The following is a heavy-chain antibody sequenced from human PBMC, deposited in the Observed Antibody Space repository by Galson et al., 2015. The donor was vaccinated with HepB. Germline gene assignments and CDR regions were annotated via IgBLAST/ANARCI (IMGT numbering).Heavy chain of an antibody. CDR3: ATTKFVSGAYWTFEL. V-gene: IGHV3-73*01. Sequence: SLRLSCAASGFTFSGSAIHWVRQASGKGPEWVGRIRSKASDYATAYAASLKGRFTISRDDSKNTAYLQMNRLRADDTAIYFCATTKFVSGAYWTFELWGQGTRVTVSS. J-gene: IGHJ3*01. CDR2: IRSKASDYAT. D-gene: IGHD4/OR15-4a*01. CDR1: GFTFSGSA.